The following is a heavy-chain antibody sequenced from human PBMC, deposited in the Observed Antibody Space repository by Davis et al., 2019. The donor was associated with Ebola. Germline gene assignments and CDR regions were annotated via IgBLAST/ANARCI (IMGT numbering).Heavy chain of an antibody. CDR2: ISSSSSYI. V-gene: IGHV3-21*01. CDR1: GFTFSSYS. J-gene: IGHJ4*02. D-gene: IGHD6-19*01. CDR3: ARGAAVALFDY. Sequence: WGSLRLSCAASGFTFSSYSMNWVRQAPGKGLEWVSSISSSSSYIYYADSVKGRFTISRDNAKNSLYLQMNSLRAEDTAVYYCARGAAVALFDYWGQGTLVTVSS.